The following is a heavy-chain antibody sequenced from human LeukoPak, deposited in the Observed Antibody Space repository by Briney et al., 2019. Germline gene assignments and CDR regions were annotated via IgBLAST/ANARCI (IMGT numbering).Heavy chain of an antibody. CDR1: GFTFSSYS. CDR3: ARGGAGATLGAFDI. Sequence: PGGSLRLSCAASGFTFSSYSMNWVRQAPGKGPEWVSAIYSGGSAFYRDSVNGRFTIFRDTSRNTLNLQMSSLRVEDTAIYYCARGGAGATLGAFDIWGHGTLVTVSS. D-gene: IGHD1-26*01. V-gene: IGHV3-53*01. J-gene: IGHJ3*02. CDR2: IYSGGSA.